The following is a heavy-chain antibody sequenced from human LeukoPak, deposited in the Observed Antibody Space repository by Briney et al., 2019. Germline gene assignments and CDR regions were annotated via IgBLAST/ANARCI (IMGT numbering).Heavy chain of an antibody. J-gene: IGHJ4*02. D-gene: IGHD3/OR15-3a*01. CDR3: ARSRTSGSTWTTDY. CDR1: GGSISSSSYY. CDR2: VSHSGST. V-gene: IGHV4-61*05. Sequence: SETLSLTCTVSGGSISSSSYYWGWIRQPPGKGLEWIGYVSHSGSTNYNPSLESRVTISIDRSKNQFFLRLNSVTAADTAEYYCARSRTSGSTWTTDYWGQGTQVTVSS.